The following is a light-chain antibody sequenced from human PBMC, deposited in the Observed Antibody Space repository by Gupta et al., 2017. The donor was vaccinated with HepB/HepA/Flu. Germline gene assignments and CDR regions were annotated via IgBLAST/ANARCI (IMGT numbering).Light chain of an antibody. J-gene: IGKJ4*01. Sequence: EIVLTQFPATLSLSPGERATLSCRASQSVGNFLAWYQHKPGQAPRLLIFDAFNRATGIPARFSGSGSGTDFTLTISSLDPEDFALYYCRQRNNWPLTLGGGTKVEIK. CDR2: DAF. CDR1: QSVGNF. CDR3: RQRNNWPLT. V-gene: IGKV3-11*01.